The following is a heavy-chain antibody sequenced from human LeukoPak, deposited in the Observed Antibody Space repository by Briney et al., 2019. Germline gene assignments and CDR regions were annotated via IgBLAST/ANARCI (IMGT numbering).Heavy chain of an antibody. Sequence: SETLSLTCIVSGGSISSYYWSWIRQPAGKGLEWIGRIYTTGSTNYNPSLKSRVTMSVDTSKNQFSLKLSSVTAADTAVYYCARDPSRLSYDSSGYFDYWGQGTLVTVSS. CDR1: GGSISSYY. CDR3: ARDPSRLSYDSSGYFDY. J-gene: IGHJ4*02. D-gene: IGHD3-22*01. V-gene: IGHV4-4*07. CDR2: IYTTGST.